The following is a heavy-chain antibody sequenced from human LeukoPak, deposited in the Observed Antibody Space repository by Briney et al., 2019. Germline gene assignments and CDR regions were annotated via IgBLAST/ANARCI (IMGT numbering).Heavy chain of an antibody. CDR2: INHSGST. CDR3: ARVPDRQLVLLQTSRNWFDP. Sequence: SETLSLTCAVYGGSFSGYYWSWIRQPPGKGLEWIGEINHSGSTNYNPSLKSRVTISVDTSKNQFSLKLSSVTAADTAVYYCARVPDRQLVLLQTSRNWFDPWGQGTLVTVSS. V-gene: IGHV4-34*01. D-gene: IGHD2/OR15-2a*01. CDR1: GGSFSGYY. J-gene: IGHJ5*02.